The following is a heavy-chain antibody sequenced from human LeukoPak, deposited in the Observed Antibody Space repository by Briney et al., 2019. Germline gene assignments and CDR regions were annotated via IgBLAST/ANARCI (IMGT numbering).Heavy chain of an antibody. Sequence: ASVKVSCRASGYTFTGYYMHWVRQAPGQGLEWVGWINPNGGGTNYAQKFQGRVTMTRDTAISTAYLELRSLRSDDTAVYYCARGGYSGSYSKYWGQGTLVTVSS. V-gene: IGHV1-2*02. D-gene: IGHD1-26*01. J-gene: IGHJ4*02. CDR3: ARGGYSGSYSKY. CDR1: GYTFTGYY. CDR2: INPNGGGT.